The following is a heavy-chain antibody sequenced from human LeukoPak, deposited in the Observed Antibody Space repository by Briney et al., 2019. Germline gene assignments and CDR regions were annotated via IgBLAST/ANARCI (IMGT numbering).Heavy chain of an antibody. J-gene: IGHJ4*02. CDR1: GFTFSSYA. D-gene: IGHD3-10*01. CDR3: VKAGVLWFGELSYFDY. CDR2: ISSNGGST. V-gene: IGHV3-64D*06. Sequence: GGSLRLSCSASGFTFSSYAMHWVRQAPGKGLEYVSAISSNGGSTYYADSVKGRFTISRDNSKNTLYLQMSSLRAEDTAVYYCVKAGVLWFGELSYFDYWGQGTLVTVSS.